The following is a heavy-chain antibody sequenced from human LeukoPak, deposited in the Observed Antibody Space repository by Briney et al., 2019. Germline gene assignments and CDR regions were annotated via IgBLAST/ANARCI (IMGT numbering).Heavy chain of an antibody. J-gene: IGHJ4*02. D-gene: IGHD6-19*01. CDR3: AARMYSSGWYSFDY. V-gene: IGHV3-23*01. CDR2: ISGSGGST. Sequence: GGSLRLSCAASGFTFSSYAMSWVRQAPGKGLEWVSAISGSGGSTYYADSVKGRFTISRDNSKNTLYLQMNSLRAEDTAVYYCAARMYSSGWYSFDYWGQGTLVTASS. CDR1: GFTFSSYA.